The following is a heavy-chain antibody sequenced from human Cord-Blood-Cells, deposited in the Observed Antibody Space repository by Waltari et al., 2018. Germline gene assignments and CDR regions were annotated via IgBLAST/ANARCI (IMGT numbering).Heavy chain of an antibody. CDR2: ISHSGST. Sequence: QVQLQQWGAGLLKPSETLSLTCAVYGGSFSGSYWCWRRQPPGKGLEWIGEISHSGSTNYNPSLKLRVTISIDTSKNQFALKLSTVTAADTAVYYGARCRVGSGVDYWGQGTLVTVSS. CDR1: GGSFSGSY. J-gene: IGHJ4*02. V-gene: IGHV4-34*01. D-gene: IGHD6-25*01. CDR3: ARCRVGSGVDY.